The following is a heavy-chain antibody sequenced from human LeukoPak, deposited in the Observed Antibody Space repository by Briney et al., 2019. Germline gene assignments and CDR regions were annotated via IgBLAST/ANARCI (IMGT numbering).Heavy chain of an antibody. CDR2: MYSGGNT. CDR1: GFTVSSNY. J-gene: IGHJ3*02. CDR3: ARESSGDGIDI. V-gene: IGHV3-66*02. Sequence: PGGFLRLSCTASGFTVSSNYMNWVRQAPGKGLEWVSVMYSGGNTYYADSVKGRFTISRDISKNTLYLQMNSLRAEDTAVYYCARESSGDGIDIWGQGTMVIVSS.